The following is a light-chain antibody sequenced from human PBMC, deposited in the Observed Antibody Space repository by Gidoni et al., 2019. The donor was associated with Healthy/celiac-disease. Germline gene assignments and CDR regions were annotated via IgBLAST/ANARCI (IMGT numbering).Light chain of an antibody. CDR3: SAWESSLSAWV. J-gene: IGLJ3*02. Sequence: AGLTQPPSVSKGLRQTATLTYTGNSNNVGNQGAAWLQQHQGHPPKLLSYRNNNRPSGISERLSASRSGNTASLTITGLQPEDEADYYCSAWESSLSAWVFGGGTKLTVL. CDR1: SNNVGNQG. V-gene: IGLV10-54*01. CDR2: RNN.